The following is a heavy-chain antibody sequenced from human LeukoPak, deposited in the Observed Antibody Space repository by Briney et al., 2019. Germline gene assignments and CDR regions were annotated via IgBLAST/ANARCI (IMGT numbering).Heavy chain of an antibody. D-gene: IGHD3-22*01. J-gene: IGHJ4*02. CDR3: SRTNFYYDSSGYYY. Sequence: GGSLRLSCTASGFTFGDCAMSWVRQAPGKGLEWVGFIRSKAYGGTTEYAASVKGRFTISRDDSKSIAYLQMNSLKTEDTAVYYCSRTNFYYDSSGYYYWGQGTLVTVSS. V-gene: IGHV3-49*04. CDR2: IRSKAYGGTT. CDR1: GFTFGDCA.